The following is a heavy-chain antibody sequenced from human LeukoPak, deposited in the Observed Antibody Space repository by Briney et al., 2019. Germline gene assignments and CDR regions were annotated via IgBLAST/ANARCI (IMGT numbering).Heavy chain of an antibody. CDR3: VGDVG. V-gene: IGHV3-48*03. J-gene: IGHJ4*02. CDR2: ISTSNTV. Sequence: GGSLRLSCAAAAFTFSRYDMSWVRQAPGKGLEWVSYISTSNTVTYADSVKGRFTISRDNAKNTLYLQMNSLGANDTAVYYCVGDVGWGQGTLVTVSS. D-gene: IGHD1-26*01. CDR1: AFTFSRYD.